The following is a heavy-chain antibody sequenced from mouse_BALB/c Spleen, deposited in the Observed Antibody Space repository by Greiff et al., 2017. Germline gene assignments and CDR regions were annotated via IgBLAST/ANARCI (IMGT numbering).Heavy chain of an antibody. CDR3: AREYMFFEY. V-gene: IGHV1-7*01. J-gene: IGHJ3*01. CDR2: INPSTGYT. D-gene: IGHD1-3*01. CDR1: GYTFTSYW. Sequence: QVQLQQSGAELAKPGASVKMSCKASGYTFTSYWMHWVKQRPGQGLEWIGYINPSTGYTEYNQKFKDKATLTADKSSSTAYMQLSSLTSEDSAVYNCAREYMFFEYWGQGTLFTVSA.